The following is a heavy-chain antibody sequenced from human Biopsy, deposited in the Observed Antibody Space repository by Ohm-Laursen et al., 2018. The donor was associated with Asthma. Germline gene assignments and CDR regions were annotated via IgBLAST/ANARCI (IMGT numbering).Heavy chain of an antibody. CDR1: PGSINDYY. D-gene: IGHD6-13*01. J-gene: IGHJ4*02. CDR3: VRATSTWSQSGPHYFDH. V-gene: IGHV4-59*12. CDR2: VHSTGST. Sequence: GTLSLTCTVSPGSINDYYWNWIRQFPGKGLEWIGYVHSTGSTRFNPSLKSRLTISVDTSVDQVSLKLTSVTAADTAVYYCVRATSTWSQSGPHYFDHWGQETLVTVSS.